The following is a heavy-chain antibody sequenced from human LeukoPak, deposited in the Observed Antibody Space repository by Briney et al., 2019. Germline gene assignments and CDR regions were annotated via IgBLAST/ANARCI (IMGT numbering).Heavy chain of an antibody. CDR2: INPNGGST. CDR3: ARTVYGAGSYYIS. D-gene: IGHD3-10*01. CDR1: GYTFTGYY. Sequence: GASVKVSCKASGYTFTGYYVHWVRQAPGKGLEWVGIINPNGGSTKYAQKFQGRVTMTSDTSTTTVYLELSSLRSDDRAVFYYARTVYGAGSYYISWGQGTLVTVSS. J-gene: IGHJ4*02. V-gene: IGHV1-46*01.